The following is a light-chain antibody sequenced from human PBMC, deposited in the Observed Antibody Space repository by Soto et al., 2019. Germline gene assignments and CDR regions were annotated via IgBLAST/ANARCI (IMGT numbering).Light chain of an antibody. CDR3: QQYKSFSWT. V-gene: IGKV1-5*01. Sequence: DIQITQSPSTLSASVGDRVTITCLSSQNIGTLLAWYQQKSGKAPRSLIYDASTLERGVPSRFSGSRSGTEFTLITSSLQPDDFATYYCQQYKSFSWTLGQGTKV. J-gene: IGKJ1*01. CDR1: QNIGTL. CDR2: DAS.